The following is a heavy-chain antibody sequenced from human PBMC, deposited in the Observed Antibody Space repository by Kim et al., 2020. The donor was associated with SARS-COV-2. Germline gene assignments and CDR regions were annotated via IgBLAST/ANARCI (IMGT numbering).Heavy chain of an antibody. D-gene: IGHD3-9*01. J-gene: IGHJ5*02. CDR1: GFTFSSYA. V-gene: IGHV3-23*01. CDR2: ISGSGGST. CDR3: ATYMTNYDILTGKNWFDP. Sequence: GGSLRLSCAASGFTFSSYAMSWVRQAPGKGLEWVSAISGSGGSTYYADSVKGRFTISRDNSKNTLYLQMNSLRAEDTAVYYCATYMTNYDILTGKNWFDPWGQGTLVTVSS.